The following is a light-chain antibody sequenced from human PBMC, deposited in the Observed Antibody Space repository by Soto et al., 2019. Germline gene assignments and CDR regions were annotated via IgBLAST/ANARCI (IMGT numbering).Light chain of an antibody. J-gene: IGKJ2*01. CDR3: QQYNNWPLYT. CDR2: DAS. Sequence: PGERASLSCRASQSISGRYLAWYQQKPGQAPRLLIYDASSRATGIPDRFSGSGSGTDFILTISRLEPEDFAVYYCQQYNNWPLYTFGQGTKLEI. CDR1: QSISGRY. V-gene: IGKV3D-20*02.